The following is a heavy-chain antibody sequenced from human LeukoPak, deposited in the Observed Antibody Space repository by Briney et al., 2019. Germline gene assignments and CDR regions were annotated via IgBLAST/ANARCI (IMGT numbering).Heavy chain of an antibody. CDR1: GFTFSDYA. D-gene: IGHD6-19*01. V-gene: IGHV3-23*01. J-gene: IGHJ4*02. Sequence: GGSLRLSCAASGFTFSDYAMTWVRQAPGKGLEWVSVINSGGGSTYYADSVKGRFTISRDNPKNTLYLQMKSLRDEETAVYYCAKDFPGYNSGWSSSWGQGTLVTVSS. CDR3: AKDFPGYNSGWSSS. CDR2: INSGGGST.